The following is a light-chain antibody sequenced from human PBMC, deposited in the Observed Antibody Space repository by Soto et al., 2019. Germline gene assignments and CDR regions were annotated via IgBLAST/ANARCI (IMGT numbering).Light chain of an antibody. J-gene: IGLJ2*01. CDR1: GSNIGSNS. Sequence: QSVLTQPPSVSAAPGQTVTISCSGSGSNIGSNSVSWYQQVPGTAPKLLLYDKNKRPSGIPDRFFGSKSGTSATLGITGLQTADEADYYCGTWESYLSVGVFGGGTKLTVL. CDR3: GTWESYLSVGV. V-gene: IGLV1-51*01. CDR2: DKN.